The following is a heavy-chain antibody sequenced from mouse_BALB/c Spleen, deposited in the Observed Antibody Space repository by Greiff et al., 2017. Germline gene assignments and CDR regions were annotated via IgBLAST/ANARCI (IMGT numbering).Heavy chain of an antibody. Sequence: QVQLQQSGAELMKPGASVKISCKATGYTFSSYWIEWVKQRPGHGLEWIGEILPGSGSTNYNEKFKGKATFTADKSSNTAYMQLSSLTSEDSAVYYGAKRIYGSSLSYAMDYWGQGTSVTVSS. CDR3: AKRIYGSSLSYAMDY. V-gene: IGHV1-9*01. J-gene: IGHJ4*01. CDR1: GYTFSSYW. CDR2: ILPGSGST. D-gene: IGHD1-1*01.